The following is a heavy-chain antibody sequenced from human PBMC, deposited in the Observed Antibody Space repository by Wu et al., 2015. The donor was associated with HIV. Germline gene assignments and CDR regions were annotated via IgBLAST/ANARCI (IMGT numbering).Heavy chain of an antibody. CDR2: INPSGGST. CDR3: STTAAGKAVLNY. Sequence: QVQLVQSGAEVKKPGASVKVSCKASGYTFTSYYMHWVRQAPGQGLEWMGIINPSGGSTSYAQKFQGRVTMTRDTSTSTVYMELSSLRSEDTAVYYCSTTAAGKAVLNYWGQGTLVTVSS. J-gene: IGHJ4*02. V-gene: IGHV1-46*01. D-gene: IGHD6-13*01. CDR1: GYTFTSYY.